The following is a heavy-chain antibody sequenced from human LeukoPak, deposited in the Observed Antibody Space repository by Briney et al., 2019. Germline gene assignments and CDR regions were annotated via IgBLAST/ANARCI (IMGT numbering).Heavy chain of an antibody. Sequence: GGSLRLSCAASGFTFSSYAMHWVRQAPGKGLEWVAVISYDGSNKYYADSVKGRFTISRDNSKNTLYLQMNSLRAEDTAVYYCARDRSVAGRHFDYWGQGTLVTVSS. CDR3: ARDRSVAGRHFDY. V-gene: IGHV3-30*04. J-gene: IGHJ4*02. CDR2: ISYDGSNK. D-gene: IGHD6-19*01. CDR1: GFTFSSYA.